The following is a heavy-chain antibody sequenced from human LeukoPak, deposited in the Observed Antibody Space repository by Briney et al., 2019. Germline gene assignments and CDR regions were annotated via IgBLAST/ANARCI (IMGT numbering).Heavy chain of an antibody. V-gene: IGHV3-74*01. CDR2: FSSDGSTT. CDR1: GFIVSNYW. Sequence: PGGSLRLSCTASGFIVSNYWMHWVRQAPGKGLVWVSRFSSDGSTTNYADSVRGRFTISRDNAKNTLYLQMTSLRVEDTAVYYCARAVAGNRNALYNWGQKTMVTGSP. D-gene: IGHD6-19*01. CDR3: ARAVAGNRNALYN. J-gene: IGHJ3*02.